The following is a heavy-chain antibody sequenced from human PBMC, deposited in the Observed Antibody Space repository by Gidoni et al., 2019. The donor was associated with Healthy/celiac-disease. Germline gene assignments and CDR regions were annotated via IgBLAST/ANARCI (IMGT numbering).Heavy chain of an antibody. CDR3: AKDRAVAGTTWGMDV. CDR1: GFTFDDYT. Sequence: EVQLVESGGVVVQPGGSLRLSCAASGFTFDDYTMHWVRQAPGKGLEWVSLISWDGGRTYYADSGKGRFTISRDNSKNSLYLQMNSLRTEDTALYYCAKDRAVAGTTWGMDVWGQGTTVTVSS. J-gene: IGHJ6*02. CDR2: ISWDGGRT. V-gene: IGHV3-43*01. D-gene: IGHD6-19*01.